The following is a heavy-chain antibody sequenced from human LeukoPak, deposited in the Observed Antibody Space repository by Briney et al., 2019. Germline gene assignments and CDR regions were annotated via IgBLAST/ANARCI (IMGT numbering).Heavy chain of an antibody. J-gene: IGHJ6*03. CDR3: ACRQDSSGSSYYNYYMDV. Sequence: PSETLSLTCTVSGGSISSYYWSWIRQPPGKGLEWIGSIYYSGSTYYNPSLKSRLTISVDTSKNQFSLKLSSVTAADTAVYYCACRQDSSGSSYYNYYMDVWGRGTTVTVSS. V-gene: IGHV4-59*05. CDR2: IYYSGST. CDR1: GGSISSYY. D-gene: IGHD3-10*01.